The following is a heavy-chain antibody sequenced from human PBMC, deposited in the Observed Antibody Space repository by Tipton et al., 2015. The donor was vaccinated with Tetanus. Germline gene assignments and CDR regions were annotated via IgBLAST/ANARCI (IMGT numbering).Heavy chain of an antibody. J-gene: IGHJ3*01. Sequence: TLSLTCTVSGGSISGYYWTWIRQPPGKGLEWNGYIYYNGTTSYNPSLKSRVTISVDTSKNQFSLKLSSVTAADTAVYYCARRMPVFGVVIIDAFDRWAQGTMVTVSS. CDR3: ARRMPVFGVVIIDAFDR. D-gene: IGHD3-3*01. V-gene: IGHV4-59*01. CDR2: IYYNGTT. CDR1: GGSISGYY.